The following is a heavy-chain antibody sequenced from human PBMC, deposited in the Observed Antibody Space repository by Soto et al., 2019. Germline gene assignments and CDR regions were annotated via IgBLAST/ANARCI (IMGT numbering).Heavy chain of an antibody. J-gene: IGHJ4*02. CDR1: GFNFNDYA. Sequence: GGSLRLSCAASGFNFNDYAMHWVRQAPGKGLEWVAGVTWHSDSLGYADFVKGRFTISRDNAKNSLFLQMNSLRTEDTAIYYCAKSSVWFGDSLGFDYFDYWGQGSLVTVSS. D-gene: IGHD3-10*01. CDR3: AKSSVWFGDSLGFDYFDY. V-gene: IGHV3-9*01. CDR2: VTWHSDSL.